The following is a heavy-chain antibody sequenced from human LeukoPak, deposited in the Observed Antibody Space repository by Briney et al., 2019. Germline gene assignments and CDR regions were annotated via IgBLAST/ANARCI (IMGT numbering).Heavy chain of an antibody. J-gene: IGHJ4*02. CDR1: VGSINSYY. Sequence: SETLSLTCTVSVGSINSYYWSWIRQPPGKGVECIGYIYYSGSTNYNPSLKSRVTISVDTSKNQFSLKLSSVTAADTAVYYCARGKGYFDYWGRGALVTVSS. V-gene: IGHV4-59*01. CDR3: ARGKGYFDY. CDR2: IYYSGST.